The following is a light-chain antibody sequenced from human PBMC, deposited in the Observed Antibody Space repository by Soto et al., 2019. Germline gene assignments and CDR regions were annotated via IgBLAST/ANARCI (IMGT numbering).Light chain of an antibody. J-gene: IGLJ3*02. CDR2: GNS. CDR3: QSYDSSLSGWV. Sequence: QSALTQPPSVSGAPGQRVTISCTGSSSNIGAGYDVHWYQQLPGTAPKLLIYGNSNRPSGVPDRLSGSKSGTSASLAITGLQAEDEADYYCQSYDSSLSGWVFGGGTKLT. V-gene: IGLV1-40*01. CDR1: SSNIGAGYD.